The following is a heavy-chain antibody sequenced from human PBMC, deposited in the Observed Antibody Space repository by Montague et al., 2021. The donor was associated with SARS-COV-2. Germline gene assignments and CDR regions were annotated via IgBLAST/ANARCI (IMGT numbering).Heavy chain of an antibody. CDR1: GFSLSTSGVG. V-gene: IGHV2-5*02. J-gene: IGHJ3*01. CDR3: ARRYDFYRAEAFDV. CDR2: IYWDGDQ. D-gene: IGHD3-3*01. Sequence: PALVKPTQTLTLTCSFSGFSLSTSGVGVGWIRQPPGKAPERLAVIYWDGDQRYSPSLKTRLTITKDTSKNRVVLTMTNLDPVDTATYYCARRYDFYRAEAFDVWGQGTTRTVSA.